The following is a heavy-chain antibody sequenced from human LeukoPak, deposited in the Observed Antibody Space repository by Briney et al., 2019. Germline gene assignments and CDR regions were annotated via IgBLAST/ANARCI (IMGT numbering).Heavy chain of an antibody. CDR3: ARDVDYYYYMDV. CDR2: IGGSGAFI. Sequence: GGSLRLSCAAAGFSFSSNGMSWVRQAPGKGLGWVSLIGGSGAFIEYADSVKGRFTISRDNAKNSLYLQMNSLRAEDTALYYCARDVDYYYYMDVWGKGTTVTISS. V-gene: IGHV3-21*01. CDR1: GFSFSSNG. J-gene: IGHJ6*03.